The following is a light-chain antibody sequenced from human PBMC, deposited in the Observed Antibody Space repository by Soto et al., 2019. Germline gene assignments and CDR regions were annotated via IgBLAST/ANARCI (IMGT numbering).Light chain of an antibody. CDR1: SSNIGSNT. J-gene: IGLJ2*01. V-gene: IGLV1-44*01. CDR3: AVWDDSLHGLL. CDR2: TNN. Sequence: QSVLTQPPSASGPPGQTVVISCSGRSSNIGSNTVSWYHQPPGTPPKVLIYTNNQRPSGVPDRFSGSKSGTSASLTIRGLQSDDEADYYCAVWDDSLHGLLFGGGTKLTVL.